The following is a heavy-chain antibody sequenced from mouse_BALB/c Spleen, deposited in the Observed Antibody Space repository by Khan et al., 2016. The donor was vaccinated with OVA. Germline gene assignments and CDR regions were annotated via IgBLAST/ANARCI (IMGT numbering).Heavy chain of an antibody. Sequence: QVQLQQPGAELVKAGASVKMSCKASGYTFTSYWMHWVKQRPGQGLEWFAETNPTNGRTYYNEKFKSKATLTVDKSSSTAYMLLSGPTFEDSAVYYSARIKNIVANYFDYWGQGTTLTVSS. V-gene: IGHV1S81*02. J-gene: IGHJ2*01. CDR3: ARIKNIVANYFDY. D-gene: IGHD1-1*01. CDR2: TNPTNGRT. CDR1: GYTFTSYW.